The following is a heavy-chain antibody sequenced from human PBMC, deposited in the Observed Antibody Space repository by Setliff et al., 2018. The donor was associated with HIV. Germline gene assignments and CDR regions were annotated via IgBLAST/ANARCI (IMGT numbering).Heavy chain of an antibody. CDR1: GASVNNYY. J-gene: IGHJ6*03. D-gene: IGHD2-2*01. CDR3: ARHRDPPGTSWIFYYYYMDL. V-gene: IGHV4-59*04. Sequence: SETLSLTCSVSGASVNNYYWSWIRQPPGKRLEWLGSVYQSGSTSYNPSLSSRLTISVDTSKNQVSLRLSSVTAADTGVYYCARHRDPPGTSWIFYYYYMDLWGGGTTVTVSS. CDR2: VYQSGST.